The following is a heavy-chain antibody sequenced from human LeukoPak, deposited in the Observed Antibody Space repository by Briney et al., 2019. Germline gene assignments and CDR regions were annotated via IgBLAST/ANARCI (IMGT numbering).Heavy chain of an antibody. CDR2: INPNSGGT. D-gene: IGHD5-24*01. V-gene: IGHV1-2*02. CDR3: ARVRDGYNGFDY. J-gene: IGHJ4*02. CDR1: GYTFTGYY. Sequence: GASVKDSCKASGYTFTGYYMHWVRQAPGQGLEWMGWINPNSGGTNYAQKFQGRVTMTRDTSISTAYMELSRLRSDDTAVYYCARVRDGYNGFDYWGQGTLVTVSS.